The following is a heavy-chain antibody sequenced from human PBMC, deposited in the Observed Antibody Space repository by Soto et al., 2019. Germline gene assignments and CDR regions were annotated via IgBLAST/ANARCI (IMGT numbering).Heavy chain of an antibody. Sequence: GESLKISCKGSGYNFITYWIGWVRQKPGKGLEWMGIIYPGDSDARYSPSFQGQVTISADKSISTAYLQWSSLKASDTAMYYCARNAGDSSGNYYFDYWAQGTQVTVSS. V-gene: IGHV5-51*01. J-gene: IGHJ4*02. CDR3: ARNAGDSSGNYYFDY. D-gene: IGHD5-18*01. CDR1: GYNFITYW. CDR2: IYPGDSDA.